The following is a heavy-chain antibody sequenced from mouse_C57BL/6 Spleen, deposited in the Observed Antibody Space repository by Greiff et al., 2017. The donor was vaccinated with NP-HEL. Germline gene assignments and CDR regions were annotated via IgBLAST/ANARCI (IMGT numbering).Heavy chain of an antibody. J-gene: IGHJ4*01. CDR1: GYTFTSYW. CDR2: IDPSDSYT. Sequence: QVQLQQPGAELVMPGASVKLSCTASGYTFTSYWMHWVKQRPGQGLEWIGAIDPSDSYTNYNQKFKGKSTLTVDKSSSTPYMQLSRLTSEYSAVFYCARRGEPDLYAMDYWGQGTSVTVSA. V-gene: IGHV1-69*01. CDR3: ARRGEPDLYAMDY.